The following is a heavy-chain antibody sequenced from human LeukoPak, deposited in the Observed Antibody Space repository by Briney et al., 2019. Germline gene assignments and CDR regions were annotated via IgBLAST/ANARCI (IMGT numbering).Heavy chain of an antibody. D-gene: IGHD1-26*01. Sequence: SETLSLTCTVSGGSISSSSYYWGWIRQPPGKGLEWIGEINHSGSTNYNPSLKSRVTISVDTSKNQFSLKLSSVTAADTAVYYCARRQSGSYSDFDYWGQGTLVTVSS. CDR2: INHSGST. CDR1: GGSISSSSYY. V-gene: IGHV4-39*07. J-gene: IGHJ4*02. CDR3: ARRQSGSYSDFDY.